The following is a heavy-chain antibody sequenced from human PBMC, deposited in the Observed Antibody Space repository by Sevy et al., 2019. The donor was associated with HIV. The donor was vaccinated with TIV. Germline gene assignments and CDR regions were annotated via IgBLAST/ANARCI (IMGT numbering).Heavy chain of an antibody. D-gene: IGHD3-10*01. Sequence: SETLSLTCTVSGGSISSSSYYWGWIRQPPGKGLEWIGSIYYSGSTYYNPSLKSRVTISVYTSKNQFSLKLTSVTAADTAVYYCARRITMVRGVIDYWGQGTLVTVSS. CDR2: IYYSGST. J-gene: IGHJ4*02. CDR3: ARRITMVRGVIDY. CDR1: GGSISSSSYY. V-gene: IGHV4-39*01.